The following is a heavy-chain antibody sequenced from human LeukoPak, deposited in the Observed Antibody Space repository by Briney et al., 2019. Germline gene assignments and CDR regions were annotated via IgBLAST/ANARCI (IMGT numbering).Heavy chain of an antibody. CDR2: ISSSSSYI. CDR3: ARVGRVEDGATDY. CDR1: GFTFSSYS. Sequence: PGGSLRLSCAASGFTFSSYSMNWVRQASGKGLEWVSSISSSSSYIYYADSVKGRFTISRDNAKNSLYLQMNSLRAEDTAVYYCARVGRVEDGATDYWGQGTLVTVSS. D-gene: IGHD5-24*01. V-gene: IGHV3-21*01. J-gene: IGHJ4*02.